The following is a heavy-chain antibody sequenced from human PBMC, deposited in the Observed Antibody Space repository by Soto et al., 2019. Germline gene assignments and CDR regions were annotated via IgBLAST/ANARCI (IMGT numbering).Heavy chain of an antibody. J-gene: IGHJ6*02. Sequence: QVQLEQSGAEVKKPGSSVKVSCKASGGTFSTSAISWVRQAPGQGLEWMGGFIPIFPTPDYAHKFQGRLTITANESTSTAYMELSGLKSDDTAVYYCARDKDRLLVGGNYYYILGVWGQGTTVTVSS. CDR3: ARDKDRLLVGGNYYYILGV. CDR1: GGTFSTSA. D-gene: IGHD1-26*01. CDR2: FIPIFPTP. V-gene: IGHV1-69*12.